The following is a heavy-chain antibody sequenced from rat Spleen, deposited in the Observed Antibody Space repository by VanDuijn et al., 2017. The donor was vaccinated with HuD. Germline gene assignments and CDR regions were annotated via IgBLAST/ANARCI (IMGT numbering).Heavy chain of an antibody. D-gene: IGHD4-3*01. CDR2: IRSGGGT. CDR3: VRSEGIIRGQFAY. CDR1: GFTFSNYD. V-gene: IGHV2-27*01. Sequence: VQLVESGGGLVQPGRSLKLSCAASGFTFSNYDMAWVRQPPGKGLEWIGTIRSGGGTDYNSTLKSRLSISRDTSKSQVLLKMNSLQTEDTAMYFCVRSEGIIRGQFAYWGQGTLVTVSS. J-gene: IGHJ3*01.